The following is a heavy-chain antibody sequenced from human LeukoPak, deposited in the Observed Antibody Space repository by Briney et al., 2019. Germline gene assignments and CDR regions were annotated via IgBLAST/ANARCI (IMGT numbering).Heavy chain of an antibody. CDR1: GLPFSSNY. CDR3: ARDAANGIAARYDY. J-gene: IGHJ4*02. V-gene: IGHV3-53*01. Sequence: PGGSLSLLCAASGLPFSSNYMSWVRQAPGKGLEWVSVVYSGDNTYYAASVRGRFAISRDNSKNTLYLRMNSLRPEDTAVYFCARDAANGIAARYDYWGQGTLVTVSS. CDR2: VYSGDNT. D-gene: IGHD6-6*01.